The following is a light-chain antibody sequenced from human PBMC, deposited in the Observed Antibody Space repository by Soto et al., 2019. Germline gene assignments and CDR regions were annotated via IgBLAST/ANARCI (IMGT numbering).Light chain of an antibody. CDR1: NSDVGIYDF. CDR3: SAYTARSTLV. CDR2: EVS. Sequence: QSALTQPASVSGTPGQSITISCTGSNSDVGIYDFVSWYQHHPGRAPKLIVSEVSHRPSGVSNRFSGSKSGNTASLTISGLQSEDEADYYCSAYTARSTLVFGGGTKLTVL. V-gene: IGLV2-14*01. J-gene: IGLJ3*02.